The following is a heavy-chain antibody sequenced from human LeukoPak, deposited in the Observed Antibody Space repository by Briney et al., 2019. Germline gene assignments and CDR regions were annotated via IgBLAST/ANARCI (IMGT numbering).Heavy chain of an antibody. CDR3: AKDGSFSSGWSEDAFDI. CDR2: INPKTGAT. Sequence: ASVKVSCKASGYTFTAYYIHWVRQAPGQGLEWMGWINPKTGATKYAQKFQGRLTMTRDTSISTTYMEINRMTYDDTAVYYCAKDGSFSSGWSEDAFDIWGQGTMVTVSP. J-gene: IGHJ3*02. CDR1: GYTFTAYY. D-gene: IGHD6-19*01. V-gene: IGHV1-2*02.